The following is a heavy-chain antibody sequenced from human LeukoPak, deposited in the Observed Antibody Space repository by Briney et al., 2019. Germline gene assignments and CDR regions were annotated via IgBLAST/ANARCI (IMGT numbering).Heavy chain of an antibody. CDR2: ISSSSSYT. CDR1: GSTFSDYY. V-gene: IGHV3-11*06. CDR3: ARVYSSGRYGGDWFDP. Sequence: PGGSLRLSCAASGSTFSDYYMSWIRQAPGKGLEWVSYISSSSSYTNYADSVKGRFTISRDNAKNLLYLQMNSLRAEDTAVYYCARVYSSGRYGGDWFDPWGQGTLVTVSS. J-gene: IGHJ5*02. D-gene: IGHD6-19*01.